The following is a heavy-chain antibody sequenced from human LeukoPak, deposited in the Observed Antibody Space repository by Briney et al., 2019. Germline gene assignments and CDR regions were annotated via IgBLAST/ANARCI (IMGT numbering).Heavy chain of an antibody. CDR1: GYTFTSYG. J-gene: IGHJ3*02. D-gene: IGHD3-9*01. CDR3: ARDENVLRYFDRLRDAFDI. Sequence: GASVKVSCKASGYTFTSYGISWVRQAPGQGLEWMGWISAYNGNTNYAQKLQGRVTMTTDTSTSTAYMELRSLRSDDTAVYYCARDENVLRYFDRLRDAFDIWGQGTMVTVSS. CDR2: ISAYNGNT. V-gene: IGHV1-18*01.